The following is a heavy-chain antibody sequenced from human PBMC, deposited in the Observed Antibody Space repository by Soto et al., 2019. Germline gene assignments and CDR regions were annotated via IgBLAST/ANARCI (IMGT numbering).Heavy chain of an antibody. CDR2: IYYSGTT. CDR1: GGSISSGGYY. D-gene: IGHD2-21*01. V-gene: IGHV4-61*08. Sequence: SETLSLTCTVSGGSISSGGYYWYWIRQHPGKGLEWIGYIYYSGTTYYNPSLKSRVTISVDTSKNQFSLKLSSVTAADTAVYYCARLWGWYFDYWGQGTLVTVSS. J-gene: IGHJ4*02. CDR3: ARLWGWYFDY.